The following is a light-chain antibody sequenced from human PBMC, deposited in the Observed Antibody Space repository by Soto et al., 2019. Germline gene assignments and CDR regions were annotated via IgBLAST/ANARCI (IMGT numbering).Light chain of an antibody. CDR3: QQSYSATWT. CDR2: AAS. Sequence: DLQMTQSPSSLSASVGDRVTITCRASQGISTYLNWYLQKPGKAPKLLIYAASSLQSGVPSRFSGSGSETDFTLTISSLQPEDFATYSCQQSYSATWTFGQGTKVDIK. J-gene: IGKJ1*01. CDR1: QGISTY. V-gene: IGKV1-39*01.